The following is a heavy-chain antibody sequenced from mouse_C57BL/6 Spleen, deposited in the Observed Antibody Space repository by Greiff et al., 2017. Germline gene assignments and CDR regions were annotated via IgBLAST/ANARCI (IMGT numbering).Heavy chain of an antibody. Sequence: QVQLQQSGPGLVQPSQSLSITCTVSGFSLTSYGVHWVRQSPGKGLEWLGVIWSGGSTDYNAAFISRLSISKDNSKSQVFFKMNSLQADDTAIYYCARALITTIYFDYWGQGTTLTVSS. D-gene: IGHD1-1*01. V-gene: IGHV2-2*01. CDR2: IWSGGST. CDR3: ARALITTIYFDY. J-gene: IGHJ2*01. CDR1: GFSLTSYG.